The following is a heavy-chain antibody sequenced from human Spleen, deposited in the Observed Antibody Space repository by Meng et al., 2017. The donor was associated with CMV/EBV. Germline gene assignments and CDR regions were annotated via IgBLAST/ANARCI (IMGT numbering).Heavy chain of an antibody. V-gene: IGHV3-9*01. CDR2: ISWNSGSI. CDR3: AGRRYCSSTSCYTLAFDI. D-gene: IGHD2-2*02. J-gene: IGHJ3*02. CDR1: GFTFDDYA. Sequence: GGSLRLSCAASGFTFDDYAMHWVRQAPGKGLEWVSGISWNSGSIGYADSVKGRFTISRDNAKNSLYLQMNSLRAEDTALYYCAGRRYCSSTSCYTLAFDIWGQGTMVTVSS.